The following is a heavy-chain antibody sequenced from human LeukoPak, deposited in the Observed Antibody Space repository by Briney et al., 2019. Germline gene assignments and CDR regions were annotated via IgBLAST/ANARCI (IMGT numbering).Heavy chain of an antibody. V-gene: IGHV4-59*01. Sequence: SETLSLTCTVSGGSISSNYWSWIRQPPGKGLEWIGYMSNSGSTNYNPSLKSRVTISVDTSKNQFSLKLSSVTAADTAVYYCARDPTYYDISTGYSPRGAFDIWGQGTMVTVSS. CDR2: MSNSGST. CDR1: GGSISSNY. CDR3: ARDPTYYDISTGYSPRGAFDI. J-gene: IGHJ3*02. D-gene: IGHD3-9*01.